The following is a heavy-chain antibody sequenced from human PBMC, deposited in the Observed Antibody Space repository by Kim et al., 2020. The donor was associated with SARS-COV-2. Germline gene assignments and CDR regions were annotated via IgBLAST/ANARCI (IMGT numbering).Heavy chain of an antibody. Sequence: GNTNYSQKLQGRVTMTTDTSTSTAYMELRSLRSDETAVYYCAGVWLRCMDVWGQGTTVTVSS. V-gene: IGHV1-18*01. J-gene: IGHJ6*02. CDR2: GNT. CDR3: AGVWLRCMDV. D-gene: IGHD5-12*01.